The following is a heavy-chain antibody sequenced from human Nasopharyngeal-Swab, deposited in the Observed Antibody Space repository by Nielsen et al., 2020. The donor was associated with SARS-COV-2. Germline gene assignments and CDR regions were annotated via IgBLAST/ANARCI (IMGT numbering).Heavy chain of an antibody. CDR1: GFTFSSYS. CDR2: ISSSSSYI. Sequence: GESLKISCAASGFTFSSYSMNWVRQAPGKGLEWVSSISSSSSYIYYADSVKGRFTISRDNAKNSLYLQMNSLRAEDTAVYYCARDQVPHVLLYFGHMDVWGQGTTVTVSS. V-gene: IGHV3-21*01. D-gene: IGHD3-9*01. CDR3: ARDQVPHVLLYFGHMDV. J-gene: IGHJ6*02.